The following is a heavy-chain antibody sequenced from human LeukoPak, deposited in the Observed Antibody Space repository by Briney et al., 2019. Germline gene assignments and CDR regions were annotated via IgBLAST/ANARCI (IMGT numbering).Heavy chain of an antibody. J-gene: IGHJ6*03. V-gene: IGHV1-69*05. Sequence: SVKVSCKASGGTFSSYAISWVRQAPGQGLEWMGRIIPIFGTANYAQKFQGRVTITTDESTSTAYMELSSLRSEDTAVYYCARSEELEPQSIYYYYYMDVWGKGTTVTVSS. CDR2: IIPIFGTA. CDR3: ARSEELEPQSIYYYYYMDV. CDR1: GGTFSSYA. D-gene: IGHD1-1*01.